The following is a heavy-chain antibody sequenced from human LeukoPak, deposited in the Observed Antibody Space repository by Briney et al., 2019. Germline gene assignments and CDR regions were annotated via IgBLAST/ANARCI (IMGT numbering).Heavy chain of an antibody. CDR3: ATYDSSGYYFDY. V-gene: IGHV4-59*12. D-gene: IGHD3-22*01. Sequence: SETLSLTCTVSGGSISSYYWSWIRQPPGKGLEWIGYIYYSGSTNYKPSLKSRVTISVDTSKNQFSLKLSSVTAADTAVYYCATYDSSGYYFDYWGQGTLVTVSS. CDR2: IYYSGST. CDR1: GGSISSYY. J-gene: IGHJ4*02.